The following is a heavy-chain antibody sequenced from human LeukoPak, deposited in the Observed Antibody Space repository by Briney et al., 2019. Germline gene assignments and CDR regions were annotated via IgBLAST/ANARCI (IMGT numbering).Heavy chain of an antibody. CDR1: GFTFISYG. Sequence: VWSLRLSCAASGFTFISYGMHWVRQAPGKGLEWVAVIWSDGSAKYYAGSVTGRVTISRDNSKNTLYLQIYSLRAEDTAVYYCVRVRSVSSAWRAFDIWGQGTMVIVSS. J-gene: IGHJ3*02. CDR3: VRVRSVSSAWRAFDI. CDR2: IWSDGSAK. D-gene: IGHD6-19*01. V-gene: IGHV3-33*01.